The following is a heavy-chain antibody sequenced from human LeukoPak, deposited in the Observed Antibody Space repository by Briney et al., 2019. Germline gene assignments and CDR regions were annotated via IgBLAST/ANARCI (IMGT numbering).Heavy chain of an antibody. CDR1: GFTFSSYA. Sequence: GGSLRLSCAASGFTFSSYAMSWVRQAPGKGLEWVSSISSSSSYIYYADSVKGRFTISRDNAKNSLYLQMNSLRAEDTAVYYCARGYSGYDSDFDYWGQGTLVTVSS. D-gene: IGHD5-12*01. J-gene: IGHJ4*02. CDR3: ARGYSGYDSDFDY. V-gene: IGHV3-21*01. CDR2: ISSSSSYI.